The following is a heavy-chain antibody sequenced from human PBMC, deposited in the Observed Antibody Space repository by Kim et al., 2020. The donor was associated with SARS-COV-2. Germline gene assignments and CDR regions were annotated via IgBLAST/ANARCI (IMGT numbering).Heavy chain of an antibody. D-gene: IGHD6-19*01. Sequence: SETLSLTCTVSGGSISSYYWSWIRQPPGKGLEWIGYIYYSGSTNYNPSLKSRVTISVDTSKNQFSLKLSSVTAADTAVYYCARTIAVAGSWVDFDYWGQG. J-gene: IGHJ4*02. CDR2: IYYSGST. CDR3: ARTIAVAGSWVDFDY. V-gene: IGHV4-59*08. CDR1: GGSISSYY.